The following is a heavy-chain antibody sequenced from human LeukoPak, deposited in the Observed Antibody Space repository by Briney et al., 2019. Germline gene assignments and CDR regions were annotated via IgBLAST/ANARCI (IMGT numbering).Heavy chain of an antibody. CDR3: ARRAAAGRDDAFDM. D-gene: IGHD6-13*01. CDR2: IWFDGSNK. CDR1: GFTFSIYG. Sequence: PGRSLRLSCGASGFTFSIYGMHWVRQAPGKGPEWVAVIWFDGSNKYYADSVKGRFTISRDNAKNSLHLQMSSLRAEDTAVYYCARRAAAGRDDAFDMWGQGTMVTVSS. V-gene: IGHV3-33*01. J-gene: IGHJ3*02.